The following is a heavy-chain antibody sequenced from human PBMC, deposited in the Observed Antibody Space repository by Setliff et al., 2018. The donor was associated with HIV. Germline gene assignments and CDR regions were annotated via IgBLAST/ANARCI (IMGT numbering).Heavy chain of an antibody. Sequence: SETLSLTCTVSGGSISNYYWSWIRQPPGKGLEWIGYFYYTGSTNYNPSLKSRVTISVDTSKNHVSLRLSSVTAADTGVYYCARHRDPPGTSWIYYYYYMDLWGAGTTVTVSS. D-gene: IGHD6-13*01. CDR2: FYYTGST. V-gene: IGHV4-59*08. J-gene: IGHJ6*03. CDR1: GGSISNYY. CDR3: ARHRDPPGTSWIYYYYYMDL.